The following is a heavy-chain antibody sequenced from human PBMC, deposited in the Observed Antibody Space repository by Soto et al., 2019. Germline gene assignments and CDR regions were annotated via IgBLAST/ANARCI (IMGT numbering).Heavy chain of an antibody. CDR1: GGIFSSYA. Sequence: QVQLVQSGAEVKKPGSSVKVSCKASGGIFSSYAISWLRQAPGQGLEWMGAVIPILGQAYYAQDLQDRVSITADESTRTTYMELSSLRSEDTAVYFCATDGPSNSGNLYAFDIWGQGTMVTVSA. J-gene: IGHJ3*02. D-gene: IGHD5-12*01. CDR3: ATDGPSNSGNLYAFDI. CDR2: VIPILGQA. V-gene: IGHV1-69*01.